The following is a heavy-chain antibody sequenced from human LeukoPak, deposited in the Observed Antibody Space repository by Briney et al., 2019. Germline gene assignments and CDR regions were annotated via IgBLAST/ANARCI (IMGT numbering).Heavy chain of an antibody. Sequence: PGGALRLSCAASGFTFSDYYMSWIRQAPGKGLEWVSYISSSSSYTNYADSVKGRFTISRDNAKNSLYLQMNSLRAEDTAVYYCASSPDYVSNYFDYWGQGTLATVSS. CDR2: ISSSSSYT. CDR3: ASSPDYVSNYFDY. J-gene: IGHJ4*02. CDR1: GFTFSDYY. D-gene: IGHD3-16*01. V-gene: IGHV3-11*06.